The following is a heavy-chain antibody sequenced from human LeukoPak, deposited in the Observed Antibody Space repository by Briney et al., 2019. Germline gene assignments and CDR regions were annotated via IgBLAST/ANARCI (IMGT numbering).Heavy chain of an antibody. Sequence: GGSLRLSCAASGFTFSSYAMSWVRQAPGKGLEWVSAISGSGGSTYYADSVKGRFTISRDNSKNTLYLQMNSLRAEDTAVYYCAKSELTGYYPSEGLDYWGQGTLVTVSS. CDR1: GFTFSSYA. J-gene: IGHJ4*02. CDR2: ISGSGGST. D-gene: IGHD3-9*01. V-gene: IGHV3-23*01. CDR3: AKSELTGYYPSEGLDY.